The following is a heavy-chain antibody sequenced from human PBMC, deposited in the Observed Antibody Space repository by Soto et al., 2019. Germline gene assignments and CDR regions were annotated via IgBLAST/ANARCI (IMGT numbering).Heavy chain of an antibody. J-gene: IGHJ4*02. CDR1: GYTFTSYF. CDR2: INPSAGST. CDR3: AREANSIDY. Sequence: GASVKVSCKSSGYTFTSYFIHWARQAPGQGLEWMGIINPSAGSTTYAQNFQGRVTITRDTSTSTVYMELSSLRSEDTAVYYCAREANSIDYWGQGTMVTVYS. V-gene: IGHV1-46*01.